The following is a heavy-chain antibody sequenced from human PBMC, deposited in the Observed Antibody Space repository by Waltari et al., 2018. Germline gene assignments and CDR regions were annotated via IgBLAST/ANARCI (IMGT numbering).Heavy chain of an antibody. J-gene: IGHJ6*02. CDR1: GGSISSYY. Sequence: QVQLQESGPGLVKPSETLSPTCTVSGGSISSYYWSWLRQPPGKELEWIGYISYSGSTNYNPSLKSRVTISVDTSKNQFSLKLSSVTAADTAVYYCARASSSWHGYYYYGMDVWGQGTTVTVSS. CDR2: ISYSGST. D-gene: IGHD6-13*01. V-gene: IGHV4-59*01. CDR3: ARASSSWHGYYYYGMDV.